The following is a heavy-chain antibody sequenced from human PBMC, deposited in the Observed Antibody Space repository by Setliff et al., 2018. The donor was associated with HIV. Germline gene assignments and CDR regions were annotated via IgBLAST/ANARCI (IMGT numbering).Heavy chain of an antibody. D-gene: IGHD3-22*01. CDR3: ARQITSVTTEKLVVNDAFDI. CDR2: INHSGST. V-gene: IGHV4-34*01. CDR1: GGSFSGYY. J-gene: IGHJ3*02. Sequence: PSETLSLTCAVYGGSFSGYYWSWIRQPPGKGLEWIGEINHSGSTNYNPSLKSRVTISVDTSKNQFSLKLSSVTAADTAVYYCARQITSVTTEKLVVNDAFDIWGQGIMVTVSS.